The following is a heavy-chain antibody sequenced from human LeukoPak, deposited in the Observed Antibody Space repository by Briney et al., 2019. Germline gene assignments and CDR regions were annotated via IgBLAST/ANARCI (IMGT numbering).Heavy chain of an antibody. J-gene: IGHJ3*02. CDR1: GYTFTSYY. V-gene: IGHV1-46*01. CDR3: AREGRRNSAYYYDSSGFTYDAFDI. CDR2: INPSGGST. D-gene: IGHD3-22*01. Sequence: ASVKVSCKASGYTFTSYYMHWVRQAPGQGLEWMGIINPSGGSTSYAQKFQGRVTMTRDTSTSTVYMELSSLRSEDTAVYYCAREGRRNSAYYYDSSGFTYDAFDIWGQGTMVTVSS.